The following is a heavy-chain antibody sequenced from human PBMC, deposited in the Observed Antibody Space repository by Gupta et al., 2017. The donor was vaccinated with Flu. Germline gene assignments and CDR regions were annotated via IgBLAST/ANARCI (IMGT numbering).Heavy chain of an antibody. CDR1: Y. D-gene: IGHD3-16*01. CDR3: ARRGGRGGGGFDN. Sequence: YTHWARGVRGRGVGGFSVKHPVGTKQHADAAKARFPISRDDSDNMFYLQMSSLRAEDTAVYFCARRGGRGGGGFDNWGQGTLVTVSS. J-gene: IGHJ4*02. V-gene: IGHV3-53*01. CDR2: KHPVGTK.